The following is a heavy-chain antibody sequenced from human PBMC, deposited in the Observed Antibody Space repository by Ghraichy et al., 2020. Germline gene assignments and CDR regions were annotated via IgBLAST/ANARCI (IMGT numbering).Heavy chain of an antibody. D-gene: IGHD1-26*01. CDR2: IYYSVST. Sequence: SETLSLTCTVSGGSISSYYWSWIRQPPGKGLEWIGYIYYSVSTNYNPSLKSRVTISVDTSKNQFSLKLSSVTAADTAVYYCARSSLPRWGELGWYFDLWGRGTLVTVSS. V-gene: IGHV4-59*01. J-gene: IGHJ2*01. CDR1: GGSISSYY. CDR3: ARSSLPRWGELGWYFDL.